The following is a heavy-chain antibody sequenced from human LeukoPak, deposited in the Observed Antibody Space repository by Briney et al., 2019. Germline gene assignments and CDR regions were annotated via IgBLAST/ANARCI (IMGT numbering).Heavy chain of an antibody. V-gene: IGHV4-39*07. CDR1: GVSINSRYY. J-gene: IGHJ3*02. CDR3: ARDGVVVPAATRYAFDI. D-gene: IGHD2-2*01. CDR2: ISSNGNT. Sequence: SETLSLTCSVSGVSINSRYYDWWGWIRQPPGKGLEWIGSISSNGNTYYKPSLRTRVTISLDTSKNQFSLKLSSVTAADTAVYYCARDGVVVPAATRYAFDIWGQGTMVTVSS.